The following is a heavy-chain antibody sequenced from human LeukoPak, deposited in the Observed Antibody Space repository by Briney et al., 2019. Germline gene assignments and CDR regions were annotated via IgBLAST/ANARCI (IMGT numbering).Heavy chain of an antibody. CDR3: ARDYDFWSFIGYFDL. V-gene: IGHV3-21*01. CDR1: GFTFSSYS. Sequence: GGSLRLSCAASGFTFSSYSMNWVRQAPGKGLEWVSSISSSSSYIYYADLVKGRFTISRDNAKNSLYLQVNSLRAEDTAVYYCARDYDFWSFIGYFDLWGRGTLVTVSS. D-gene: IGHD3-3*01. J-gene: IGHJ2*01. CDR2: ISSSSSYI.